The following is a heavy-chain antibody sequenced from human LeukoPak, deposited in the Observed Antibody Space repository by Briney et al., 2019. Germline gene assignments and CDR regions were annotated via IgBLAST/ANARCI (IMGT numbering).Heavy chain of an antibody. CDR1: GGSFSGYY. CDR2: INHSGSA. D-gene: IGHD5-24*01. J-gene: IGHJ3*02. CDR3: ARFRIAAAGTWARRDGYNYAFDI. Sequence: SETLSLTCAVYGGSFSGYYWSWIRQPPGKGLEWIGEINHSGSANYNPSLKSRVTISVDTSKNQFSLKLSSVTAADTAVYYCARFRIAAAGTWARRDGYNYAFDIWGQGTMVTVSS. V-gene: IGHV4-34*01.